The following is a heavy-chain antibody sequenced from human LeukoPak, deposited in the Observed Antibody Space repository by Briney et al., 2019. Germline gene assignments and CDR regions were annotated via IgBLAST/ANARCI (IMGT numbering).Heavy chain of an antibody. V-gene: IGHV3-23*01. D-gene: IGHD6-19*01. CDR1: GLTFDIYS. J-gene: IGHJ4*02. Sequence: GGSLRLSCEASGLTFDIYSMSWVRQAPGKGLEWVADISNSGGITMYADSVKGRFTISRDNSKNTVYLQMNSLRAEDTAVYYCAKVSYGSVAGTLDYWGQGTLVTVSS. CDR3: AKVSYGSVAGTLDY. CDR2: ISNSGGIT.